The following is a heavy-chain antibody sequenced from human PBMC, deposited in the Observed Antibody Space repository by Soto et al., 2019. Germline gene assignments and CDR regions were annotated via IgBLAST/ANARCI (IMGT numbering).Heavy chain of an antibody. V-gene: IGHV4-34*01. CDR2: INHSGST. J-gene: IGHJ5*02. Sequence: QVQLQQWGAGLLKPSETLSLTCAVYGGSFSGYYWSWIRQPPGKGLEWIGEINHSGSTNYNPSLKSRVTISVDTSKNQFSLKLSSVTAADTAVYYCARGAVVGANRKWFDPWGQGTLDTVSS. D-gene: IGHD1-26*01. CDR1: GGSFSGYY. CDR3: ARGAVVGANRKWFDP.